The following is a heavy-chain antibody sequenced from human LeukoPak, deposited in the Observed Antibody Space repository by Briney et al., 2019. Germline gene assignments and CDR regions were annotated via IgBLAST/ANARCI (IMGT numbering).Heavy chain of an antibody. J-gene: IGHJ5*02. D-gene: IGHD4-17*01. CDR3: ARGTTVTANR. CDR1: GFTFSSYS. CDR2: IKPNSGGT. V-gene: IGHV1-2*02. Sequence: GGSLRLSCAASGFTFSSYSMNWVRQAPGQGLQWMGWIKPNSGGTTYAQMFQDRVTLTRDTSINTVYMELTRLTSDDTAVYYCARGTTVTANRWGQGTLVTVSS.